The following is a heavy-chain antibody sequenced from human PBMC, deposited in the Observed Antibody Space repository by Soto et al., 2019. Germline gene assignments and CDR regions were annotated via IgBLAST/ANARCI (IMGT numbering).Heavy chain of an antibody. CDR2: IYYSGST. Sequence: QSQTLSLTCTVSGGSISSSSYYWGWIRQPPGKGLEWIGSIYYSGSTYYNPSLKSRVTISVDTSKNQFSLKLSSVTAADTAVYYCARSRRGPPFDYWGQGTLVTVSS. V-gene: IGHV4-39*01. CDR1: GGSISSSSYY. CDR3: ARSRRGPPFDY. J-gene: IGHJ4*02.